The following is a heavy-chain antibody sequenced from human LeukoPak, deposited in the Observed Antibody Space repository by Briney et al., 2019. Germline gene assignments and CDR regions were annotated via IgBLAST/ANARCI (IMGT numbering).Heavy chain of an antibody. D-gene: IGHD2-21*01. CDR3: AKDLVGGWGFAY. CDR1: GFTFSNYA. J-gene: IGHJ4*02. CDR2: IRYDGSDK. V-gene: IGHV3-30*02. Sequence: GGSLRLSCAASGFTFSNYAMHWVRQAPGKGLEWVAFIRYDGSDKYYADSVKGRFTISRDTSKNTLYLQMNGLRDEDTAVYYCAKDLVGGWGFAYWGQGTLVTVSS.